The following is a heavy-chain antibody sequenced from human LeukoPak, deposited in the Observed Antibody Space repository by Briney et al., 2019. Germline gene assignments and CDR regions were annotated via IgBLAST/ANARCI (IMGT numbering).Heavy chain of an antibody. V-gene: IGHV1-2*02. D-gene: IGHD3-22*01. Sequence: ASVKVSCKASGYTFIDYEMHWVRQAPGQGLEWMGWINANNGDTNYAQKFQGRATMTRDTSISTAHMELSRLRSDDTAVYYCVRDSSGSSGWFDPWGQGSLVTVSS. CDR1: GYTFIDYE. J-gene: IGHJ5*02. CDR2: INANNGDT. CDR3: VRDSSGSSGWFDP.